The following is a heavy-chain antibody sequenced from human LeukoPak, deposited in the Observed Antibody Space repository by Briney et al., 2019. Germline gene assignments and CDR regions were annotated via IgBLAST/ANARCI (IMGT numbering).Heavy chain of an antibody. CDR2: ISGSGGGT. Sequence: GGSLRLSCAASGFTFTIYALSWVRQAPGKGLEWVSGISGSGGGTYYADSVRGRFTISRDNSKNTLYLQMNSLRAEETAVYYCAKDWPRGDAFDIWGQGTMVTVSS. J-gene: IGHJ3*02. CDR3: AKDWPRGDAFDI. V-gene: IGHV3-23*01. CDR1: GFTFTIYA.